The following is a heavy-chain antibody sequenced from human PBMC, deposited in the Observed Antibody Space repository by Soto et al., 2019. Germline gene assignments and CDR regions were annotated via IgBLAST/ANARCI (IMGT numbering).Heavy chain of an antibody. J-gene: IGHJ4*02. D-gene: IGHD3-22*01. CDR3: ARGGYYYDSSGYYPY. Sequence: GGSLRLSCAASGFTFSRYAMHWVRQAPGKGLEWVAVISYDGSNKYYADSVKGRFTISRDNSKNTLYLQMNSLRAEDTAVYYCARGGYYYDSSGYYPYWGQGTLVTVSS. CDR2: ISYDGSNK. V-gene: IGHV3-30-3*01. CDR1: GFTFSRYA.